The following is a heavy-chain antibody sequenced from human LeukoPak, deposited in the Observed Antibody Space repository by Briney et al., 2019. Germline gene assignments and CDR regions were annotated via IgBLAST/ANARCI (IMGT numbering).Heavy chain of an antibody. CDR2: IIPIFGTA. CDR1: GGTFISYA. J-gene: IGHJ4*02. V-gene: IGHV1-69*13. CDR3: ARGTYSSSSIGCTNGVCYSGLDY. Sequence: GASVKVSCKASGGTFISYAISWVRQAPGQGLEWMGGIIPIFGTANYAQKFQGRVTITADESTSTAYMELSSLRSEDTAVYYCARGTYSSSSIGCTNGVCYSGLDYWGQGTLVTVSS. D-gene: IGHD2-8*01.